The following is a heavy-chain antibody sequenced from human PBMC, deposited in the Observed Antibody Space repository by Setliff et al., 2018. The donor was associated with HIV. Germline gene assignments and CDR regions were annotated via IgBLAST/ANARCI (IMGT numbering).Heavy chain of an antibody. V-gene: IGHV4-59*08. D-gene: IGHD6-13*01. Sequence: SETLSLTCTVSGGSISTYYWSWIRQPPGKGLELIGYIYYTGTTNYNPSLKSRVTISLDTSQDHFSLKLTSVTAADTAVYYCARHITGGLAAPVWFDPWGQGTLVTVSS. CDR1: GGSISTYY. J-gene: IGHJ5*02. CDR2: IYYTGTT. CDR3: ARHITGGLAAPVWFDP.